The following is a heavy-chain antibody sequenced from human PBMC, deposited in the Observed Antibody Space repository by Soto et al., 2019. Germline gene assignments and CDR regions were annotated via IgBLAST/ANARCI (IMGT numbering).Heavy chain of an antibody. CDR2: ISFDGNII. CDR3: ARTFDTITYYFDY. CDR1: DFSFSSYA. V-gene: IGHV3-30-3*01. Sequence: GSLRLSFAASDFSFSSYAMHWIRQAPGKGLEWLAVISFDGNIIQYADSVKGRFIISRDNSKNTLYLQMNSLRGDDTAVYYCARTFDTITYYFDYWGQGTLVTVSS. J-gene: IGHJ4*02. D-gene: IGHD3-9*01.